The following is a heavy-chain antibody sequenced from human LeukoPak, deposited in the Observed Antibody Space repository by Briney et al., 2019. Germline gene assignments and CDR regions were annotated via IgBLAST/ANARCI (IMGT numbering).Heavy chain of an antibody. Sequence: SSETLSLTCTVSGGSISSYYWSWIRQPPGKGLEWIGYIYYSGSAYYNPSLKSRVTISVDTSKDQFSLKLSSVTAADTAVYYCASRDSSWYNWFDPWGQGTLVTVSS. CDR3: ASRDSSWYNWFDP. D-gene: IGHD6-13*01. V-gene: IGHV4-59*08. J-gene: IGHJ5*02. CDR2: IYYSGSA. CDR1: GGSISSYY.